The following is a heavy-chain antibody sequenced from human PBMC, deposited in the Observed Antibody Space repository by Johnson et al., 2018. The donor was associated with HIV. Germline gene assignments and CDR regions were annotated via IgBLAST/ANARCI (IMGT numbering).Heavy chain of an antibody. CDR1: GFTFSSYA. CDR2: VKQDGNEK. J-gene: IGHJ3*01. Sequence: VQLVESGGGVVQPGRSLRLSCAASGFTFSSYAMYWVRQAPGKGLEWVANVKQDGNEKNYVDSVKGRFTISRDISKSTLYLQMNSLRVGDTAMYYCARGRKDIAAVGGLDNDVVDVWGQGTMVTVSS. D-gene: IGHD6-13*01. CDR3: ARGRKDIAAVGGLDNDVVDV. V-gene: IGHV3-7*01.